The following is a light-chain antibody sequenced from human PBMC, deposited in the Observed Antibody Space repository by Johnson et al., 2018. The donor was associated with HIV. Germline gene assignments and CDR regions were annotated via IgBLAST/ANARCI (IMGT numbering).Light chain of an antibody. CDR3: GTWDSSLRVGF. V-gene: IGLV1-51*01. CDR1: SSNIGNNY. Sequence: QSVLTQPPSVSAAPGQKVTISCSGSSSNIGNNYVSWYQQLPVTAPKLLIYDNNKLPSGIPDRFSGSKSGTSATLGITGLQTGDEADYYCGTWDSSLRVGFFGTVTKVTVL. J-gene: IGLJ1*01. CDR2: DNN.